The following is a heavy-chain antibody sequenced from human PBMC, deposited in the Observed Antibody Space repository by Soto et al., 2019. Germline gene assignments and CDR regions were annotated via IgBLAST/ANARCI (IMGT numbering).Heavy chain of an antibody. CDR1: GFTFTNAW. CDR3: TTWFGEGYFDY. V-gene: IGHV3-15*01. D-gene: IGHD3-10*01. J-gene: IGHJ4*02. CDR2: IKSKTDGGTT. Sequence: EVQLVESGGGLVKPGGSLRLSCATSGFTFTNAWMSWVRQAPGKGLEWVGRIKSKTDGGTTDYAAPVKGRFTISRDDSKNTLYLQMNSLKTEDTAVYYCTTWFGEGYFDYWGQGTLVTVSS.